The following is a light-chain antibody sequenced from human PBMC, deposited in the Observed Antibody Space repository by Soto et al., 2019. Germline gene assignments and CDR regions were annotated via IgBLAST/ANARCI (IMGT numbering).Light chain of an antibody. Sequence: EIVLTQSPATLSLSLGERATLSCRASQSVSTYLAWYQQKPGQAPRLLIYGASNRATGIPARFSGSGSGTDFILTISSLEPEDFAVYYCQQRSNWPPLTFGGGTRVEMK. CDR1: QSVSTY. J-gene: IGKJ4*01. CDR3: QQRSNWPPLT. CDR2: GAS. V-gene: IGKV3-11*01.